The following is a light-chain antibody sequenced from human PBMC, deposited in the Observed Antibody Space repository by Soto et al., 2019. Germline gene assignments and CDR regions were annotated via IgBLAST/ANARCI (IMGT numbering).Light chain of an antibody. CDR2: KAS. CDR3: QQHNTYSRT. Sequence: DIQMTQSPSTLSASVGDRVTITCRASQSVSSGLAWYQQKPGKAPKLLIYKASNLESGAPSRFSGSGSATEFTLTISSLQPDDFATYYCQQHNTYSRTFGQGTQVDIK. CDR1: QSVSSG. J-gene: IGKJ1*01. V-gene: IGKV1-5*03.